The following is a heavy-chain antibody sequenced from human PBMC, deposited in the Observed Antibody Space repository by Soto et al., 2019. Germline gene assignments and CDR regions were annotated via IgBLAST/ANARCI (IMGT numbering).Heavy chain of an antibody. V-gene: IGHV3-49*04. CDR2: IRSEAYGGTA. D-gene: IGHD6-19*01. Sequence: DVRLVESGGGLVQPGRSLRLSCRASGFTFGDYAMTWVRQAPGKGLEWVGFIRSEAYGGTAEYAASVKGRFTISRDDSNILASLQMDSLQSEDTAVHYCARAVEYSVGWRPAYFFDFWGQGTLITVSS. CDR1: GFTFGDYA. CDR3: ARAVEYSVGWRPAYFFDF. J-gene: IGHJ4*02.